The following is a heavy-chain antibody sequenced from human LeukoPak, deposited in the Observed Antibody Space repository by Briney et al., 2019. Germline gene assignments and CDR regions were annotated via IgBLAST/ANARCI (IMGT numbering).Heavy chain of an antibody. CDR3: ARRMLGPGGAFDI. J-gene: IGHJ3*02. V-gene: IGHV4-31*03. CDR1: GGSISSGGYY. D-gene: IGHD3-10*01. CDR2: IYYSGST. Sequence: SQTLSLTCTVSGGSISSGGYYWSWIRQHPGKGLEWIGYIYYSGSTYYNPSLKSRVTISVDTSKNQFSLKLSSVTAADTAVYYCARRMLGPGGAFDIWGQGTMVTVSS.